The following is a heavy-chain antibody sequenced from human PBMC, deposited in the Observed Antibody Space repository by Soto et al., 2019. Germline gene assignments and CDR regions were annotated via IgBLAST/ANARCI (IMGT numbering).Heavy chain of an antibody. CDR3: ARVDIVVVVAATSYYYYMDV. V-gene: IGHV4-34*01. J-gene: IGHJ6*03. CDR1: GGSFSGYY. Sequence: QVQLQQWGAGLLKPSETLSLTCAVYGGSFSGYYWSWIRQPPGKGLEWIGEINHSGSTNYNPSLKSRVTISVDTSKNQVSLKLSSVTAADTAVYYCARVDIVVVVAATSYYYYMDVWGKGTTVTVSS. D-gene: IGHD2-15*01. CDR2: INHSGST.